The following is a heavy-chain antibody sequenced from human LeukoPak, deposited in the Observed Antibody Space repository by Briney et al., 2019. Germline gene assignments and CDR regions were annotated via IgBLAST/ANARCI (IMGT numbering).Heavy chain of an antibody. J-gene: IGHJ4*02. V-gene: IGHV3-23*01. CDR3: TRGYYYDSSGPNIPFDY. D-gene: IGHD3-22*01. CDR1: GFTFSNYA. Sequence: AGGSLRLSCAASGFTFSNYAMSWVRQAPGKGLEWVSAFSPSGGGTYYADSVKGRFTISRDNAKNTLYLQMNSLRAEDTAVYYCTRGYYYDSSGPNIPFDYWGQGILVTVSS. CDR2: FSPSGGGT.